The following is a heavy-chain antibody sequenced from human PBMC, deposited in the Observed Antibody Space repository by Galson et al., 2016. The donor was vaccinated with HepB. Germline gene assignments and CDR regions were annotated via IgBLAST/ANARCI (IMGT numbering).Heavy chain of an antibody. CDR2: ISWNSGNM. D-gene: IGHD6-6*01. CDR1: GVTVSSNY. Sequence: SLRLSCAASGVTVSSNYMSWVRQAPGKGLEWVSGISWNSGNMAYADSVKGRFTISRDNAKNSLYLQMNSLRPEDTALYYCAKAPQWRSARFDPWGQGTLVTVSS. V-gene: IGHV3-9*01. J-gene: IGHJ5*02. CDR3: AKAPQWRSARFDP.